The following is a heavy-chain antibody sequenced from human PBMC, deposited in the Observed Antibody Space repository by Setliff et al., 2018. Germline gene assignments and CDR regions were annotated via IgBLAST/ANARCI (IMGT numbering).Heavy chain of an antibody. CDR1: GFTFSNYY. V-gene: IGHV3-11*01. CDR3: ARTTGYRLEGDFDY. D-gene: IGHD3-16*01. Sequence: GGSLRLSCAASGFTFSNYYMTWIRQAPGKGLEWISYIHDSGNPTYYADSVKGRFTVSRDNAKNSLYLQMTSLRAEDTAIYYCARTTGYRLEGDFDYWGQGTLVTLSS. J-gene: IGHJ4*02. CDR2: IHDSGNPT.